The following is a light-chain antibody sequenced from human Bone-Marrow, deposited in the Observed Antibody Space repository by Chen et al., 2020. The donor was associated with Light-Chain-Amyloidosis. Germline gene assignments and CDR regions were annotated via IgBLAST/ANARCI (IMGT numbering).Light chain of an antibody. CDR2: DDS. CDR3: QVWDRSSDRPV. V-gene: IGLV3-21*02. Sequence: SYVLTQPSSVSVAPGQTATIACGGNNIGSHSVHWYHQTPGQAPLLVVYDDSARPSGSPERLSGSNSGNTATLTISRVEAGDEADYYCQVWDRSSDRPVFGGGTKLTVL. CDR1: NIGSHS. J-gene: IGLJ3*02.